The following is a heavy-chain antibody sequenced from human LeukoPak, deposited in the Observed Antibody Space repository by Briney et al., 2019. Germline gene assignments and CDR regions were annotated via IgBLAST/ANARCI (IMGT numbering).Heavy chain of an antibody. D-gene: IGHD6-6*01. CDR3: ARVTPGSNIAARNAFDI. CDR1: GYTFTSYG. J-gene: IGHJ3*02. CDR2: INPNSGGT. V-gene: IGHV1-2*02. Sequence: ASVKVSCKASGYTFTSYGISWVRQAPGQGLEWMGWINPNSGGTNYAQKFQGRVTMTRDTSISTAYMELSRLRSDDTAVYYCARVTPGSNIAARNAFDIWGQGTMVTVSS.